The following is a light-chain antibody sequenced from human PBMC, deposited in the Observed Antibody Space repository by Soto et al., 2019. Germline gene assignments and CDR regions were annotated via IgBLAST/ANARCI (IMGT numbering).Light chain of an antibody. CDR1: QSVSSN. V-gene: IGKV3-15*01. CDR2: GAS. J-gene: IGKJ5*01. Sequence: EIVMTQSPATLSVSPGERATLSCRASQSVSSNLAWYQQKPGQAPRLLIYGASTRATGIPARFSGSVSGTEFTLSNSSLQSEDFAVYYCQQYNNWPPVTFGQGTRLEIK. CDR3: QQYNNWPPVT.